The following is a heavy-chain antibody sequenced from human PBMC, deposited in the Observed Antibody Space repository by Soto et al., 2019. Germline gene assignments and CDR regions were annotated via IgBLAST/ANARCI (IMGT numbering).Heavy chain of an antibody. CDR3: ARGYGDYVHWLDP. D-gene: IGHD4-17*01. J-gene: IGHJ5*02. CDR1: GYTFTSYA. V-gene: IGHV1-3*01. Sequence: ASVKVSCKASGYTFTSYAMHWVRQAPGQRLEWMGWINAGNGNTKYSQKFQGRVTITRDTSASTAYMELSSLRSEDTAVYSCARGYGDYVHWLDPWGQGTLVTVS. CDR2: INAGNGNT.